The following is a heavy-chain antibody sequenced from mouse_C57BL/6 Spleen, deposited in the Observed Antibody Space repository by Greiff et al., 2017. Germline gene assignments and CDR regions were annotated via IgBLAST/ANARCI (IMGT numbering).Heavy chain of an antibody. CDR2: IDPSDSYT. J-gene: IGHJ2*01. D-gene: IGHD2-4*01. CDR1: GYTFTSYW. Sequence: VQLQQPGAELVRPGTSVKLSCKASGYTFTSYWMHWVKQRPGQGLEWIGVIDPSDSYTNYNQKFKGKATLTVDTSSSTAYMQLSSLTSEDSAVYYCARGLRREYYFDYWGLGTTLTVSS. CDR3: ARGLRREYYFDY. V-gene: IGHV1-59*01.